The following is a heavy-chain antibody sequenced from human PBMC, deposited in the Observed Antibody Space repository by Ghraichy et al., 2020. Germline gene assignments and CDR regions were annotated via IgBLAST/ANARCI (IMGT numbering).Heavy chain of an antibody. Sequence: GESLNISCKGSGYSFTSYWIGWVRQMPGKGLEWMGIIYPGDSDTRYSPSFQGQVTISADKSISTAYLQWSSLKASDTAMYYCARISYCGGDCLVNFDYWGQGTLVTVSS. CDR2: IYPGDSDT. V-gene: IGHV5-51*01. CDR1: GYSFTSYW. CDR3: ARISYCGGDCLVNFDY. D-gene: IGHD2-21*02. J-gene: IGHJ4*02.